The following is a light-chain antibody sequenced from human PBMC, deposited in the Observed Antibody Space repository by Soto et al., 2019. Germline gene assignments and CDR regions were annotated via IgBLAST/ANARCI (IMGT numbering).Light chain of an antibody. V-gene: IGKV3-20*01. CDR1: QIVSTTY. J-gene: IGKJ3*01. CDR2: SAS. Sequence: EIVLTQSPGTLSLSPGESATLSCRARQIVSTTYLAWFQQKSGQAPRLLIYSASSRAAGIPDRFSGSGSGQVFTLAISGLEPQEFAGYDCQQHSGSPFSVGPGTQVAV. CDR3: QQHSGSPFS.